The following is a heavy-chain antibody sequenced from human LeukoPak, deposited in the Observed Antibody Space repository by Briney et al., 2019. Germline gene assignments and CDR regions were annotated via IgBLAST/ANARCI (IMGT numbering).Heavy chain of an antibody. V-gene: IGHV1-8*01. CDR3: ARFCSSTSCYFRDWYYYYGTDV. Sequence: ASVKVSCKASGYTFTSYDINWVRQATGQGLQWIGWMNPNSANTGHAQKFQGRVTMTRNTSISTAYMELSSLRSEDTAVYYCARFCSSTSCYFRDWYYYYGTDVWGQGTTVTVSS. CDR1: GYTFTSYD. CDR2: MNPNSANT. J-gene: IGHJ6*02. D-gene: IGHD2-2*01.